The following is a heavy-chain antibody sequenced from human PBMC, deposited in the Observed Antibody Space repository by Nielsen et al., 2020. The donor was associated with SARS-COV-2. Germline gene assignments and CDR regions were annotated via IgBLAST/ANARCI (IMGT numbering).Heavy chain of an antibody. CDR1: GFTFSNCW. V-gene: IGHV3-7*03. J-gene: IGHJ4*02. D-gene: IGHD3-22*01. CDR3: AKEKDSSGWFDY. Sequence: GGSLRLSCAASGFTFSNCWMSWVRQAPGKGLEWVATIEQDGSKRYYVDSLKGRFTISRDNSKSTLYLQLNSLRVDDTAIYYCAKEKDSSGWFDYWGQGTLVTVSS. CDR2: IEQDGSKR.